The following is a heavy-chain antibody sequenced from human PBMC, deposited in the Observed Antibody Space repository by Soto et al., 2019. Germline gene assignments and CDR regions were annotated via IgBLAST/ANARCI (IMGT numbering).Heavy chain of an antibody. CDR1: GGSISSGGYY. J-gene: IGHJ5*02. CDR2: IYYSGST. CDR3: ARAGITVEWFDP. V-gene: IGHV4-31*03. Sequence: QVQLQESGPGLVNPSQTLSLTCTVSGGSISSGGYYWSWIRQHPGKSLEWIGYIYYSGSTYYNPSLKSRVTISVDTSKNQFSLKLSSVTAADTAVYYCARAGITVEWFDPWGQGTLVTVSS. D-gene: IGHD7-27*01.